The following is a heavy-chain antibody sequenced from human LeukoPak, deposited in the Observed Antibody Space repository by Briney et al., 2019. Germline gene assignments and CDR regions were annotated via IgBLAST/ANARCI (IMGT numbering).Heavy chain of an antibody. Sequence: PGGSLRLSCAASGFTFSSYAMHWVRQAPGKGLEWVAVISYDGSNKYYADSVKGRFTISRDNSKNTLYLQMNSLRAEDTAVYYCARDDRYGEKALVNYFDYWGQGTLVTVSS. V-gene: IGHV3-30-3*01. J-gene: IGHJ4*02. CDR2: ISYDGSNK. CDR3: ARDDRYGEKALVNYFDY. CDR1: GFTFSSYA. D-gene: IGHD4-17*01.